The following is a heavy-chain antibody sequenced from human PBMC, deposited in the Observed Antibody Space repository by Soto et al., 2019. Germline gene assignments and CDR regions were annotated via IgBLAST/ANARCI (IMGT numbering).Heavy chain of an antibody. CDR3: TTSEQLESPYYYYGMDV. D-gene: IGHD6-6*01. J-gene: IGHJ6*02. Sequence: EVQLVESGGGLVQPGGSLKLSCAASGFTFSGSAMHWVRQASGKGLEWVGRIRGKANSYATAYAASVKGRFTISRDDSKNTAYLQMNSLKTEDTAVYYCTTSEQLESPYYYYGMDVWGQGTTVTVSS. V-gene: IGHV3-73*01. CDR1: GFTFSGSA. CDR2: IRGKANSYAT.